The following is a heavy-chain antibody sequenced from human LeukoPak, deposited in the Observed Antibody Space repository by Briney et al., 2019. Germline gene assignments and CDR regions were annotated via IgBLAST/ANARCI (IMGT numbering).Heavy chain of an antibody. CDR2: MNPNSGNT. D-gene: IGHD3-10*01. Sequence: ASVKVSCTASGYTFTSYDINWVRQATGQGLEWMGWMNPNSGNTGYAQKFQGRVTMTRNTSISTAYMELSSLRSEDTAVYYCARGGIRVRGYKVYGMDVWGQGTTVTVSS. CDR1: GYTFTSYD. J-gene: IGHJ6*02. CDR3: ARGGIRVRGYKVYGMDV. V-gene: IGHV1-8*01.